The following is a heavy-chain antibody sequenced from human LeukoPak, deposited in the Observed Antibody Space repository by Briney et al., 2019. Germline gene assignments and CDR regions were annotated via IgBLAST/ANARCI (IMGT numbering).Heavy chain of an antibody. CDR2: VSGSGGST. J-gene: IGHJ4*02. CDR3: ATFYADY. CDR1: RFTFTNYA. D-gene: IGHD2/OR15-2a*01. Sequence: QPGGSLRLSCAASRFTFTNYAMTWVRQAPGKGLEWVSTVSGSGGSTYYVDSVKGRFTISRDNSRNTLYLQMNSLRAEDTAVYYCATFYADYWGQGTLVTVSS. V-gene: IGHV3-23*01.